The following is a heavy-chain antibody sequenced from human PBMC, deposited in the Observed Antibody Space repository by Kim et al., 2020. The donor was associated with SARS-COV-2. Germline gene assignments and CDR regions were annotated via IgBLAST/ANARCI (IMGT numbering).Heavy chain of an antibody. CDR1: GFTFSSYA. J-gene: IGHJ2*01. CDR3: ARERAAVFDTGGVSYWY. V-gene: IGHV3-30*04. D-gene: IGHD2-8*02. Sequence: GGSLRLSCAASGFTFSSYAMHWVRQAPGKGLEWVAVISYDGSNKYFADSVQGRFTISRDNSKNTLYLQMNSLRAEDTAVYYCARERAAVFDTGGVSYWY. CDR2: ISYDGSNK.